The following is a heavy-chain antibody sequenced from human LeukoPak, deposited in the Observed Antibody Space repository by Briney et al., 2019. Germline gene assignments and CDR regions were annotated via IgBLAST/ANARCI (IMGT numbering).Heavy chain of an antibody. CDR1: GYTFINNW. D-gene: IGHD3-10*01. V-gene: IGHV1-46*01. Sequence: VASVKASCKASGYTFINNWMHWVRQAPGQGLEWIGLINPTGTRTSYAQKFQGRVTMTRDMSTSTDYMELSSLRSEDTAIYYCARDNSVGDIAWWFDPWGQGTLVTVS. CDR3: ARDNSVGDIAWWFDP. CDR2: INPTGTRT. J-gene: IGHJ5*02.